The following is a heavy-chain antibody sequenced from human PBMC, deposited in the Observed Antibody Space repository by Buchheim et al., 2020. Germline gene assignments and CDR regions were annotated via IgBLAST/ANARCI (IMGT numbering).Heavy chain of an antibody. Sequence: EVQLLESGGALVQPGGSLRLSCTASGFTFSTYAMIWVRQAPGKGLEWVSSLSNSGRAKYYAGSVKGRFTVSRDNSQNKVYPQMNSLKVDDTAVYYCAKDPTGAPSGPMDNWGQGTL. V-gene: IGHV3-23*01. CDR1: GFTFSTYA. CDR3: AKDPTGAPSGPMDN. J-gene: IGHJ4*02. CDR2: LSNSGRAK. D-gene: IGHD1-14*01.